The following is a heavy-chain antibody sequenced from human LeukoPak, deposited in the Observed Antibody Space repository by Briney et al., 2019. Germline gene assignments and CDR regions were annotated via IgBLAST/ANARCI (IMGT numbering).Heavy chain of an antibody. CDR1: GGSFSGYY. CDR2: IYYSGST. Sequence: SETLSLTCAVYGGSFSGYYWSWIRQPPGKGLEWIGSIYYSGSTYYNPSLKSRVTISVDTSKNQFSLKLSSVTAADTAVYYCARLRYFDWFVDYWGQGTLVTVSS. V-gene: IGHV4-34*01. D-gene: IGHD3-9*01. J-gene: IGHJ4*02. CDR3: ARLRYFDWFVDY.